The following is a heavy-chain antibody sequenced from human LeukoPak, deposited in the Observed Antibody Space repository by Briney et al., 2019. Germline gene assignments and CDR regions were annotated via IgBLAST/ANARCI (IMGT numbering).Heavy chain of an antibody. CDR1: GFTVSSNY. V-gene: IGHV3-66*01. J-gene: IGHJ3*02. D-gene: IGHD4-23*01. CDR2: FYSGGNT. CDR3: AKSAGDYGGIHGAFDI. Sequence: GGSLRLSCAASGFTVSSNYMNWVRQAPGKGLKGVSVFYSGGNTYYADSVKGRFTISRDNSKNTLSLQMNSLRAEDTAVYYCAKSAGDYGGIHGAFDIWGQGTMVTVSS.